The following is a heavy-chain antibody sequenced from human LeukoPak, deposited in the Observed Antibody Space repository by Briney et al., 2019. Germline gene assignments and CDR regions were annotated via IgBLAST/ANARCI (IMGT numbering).Heavy chain of an antibody. CDR1: GGSISSSSYY. J-gene: IGHJ4*01. Sequence: SETLSLTCTVSGGSISSSSYYWGWIRQPPGKGLEWIGSIYYSGSTYYNPSLKSRVTISVDTSKNQFSLKLSSVTAADTAVYYCARHAGNYGDYPLDYWGQGTLVTVSS. CDR2: IYYSGST. V-gene: IGHV4-39*01. D-gene: IGHD4-17*01. CDR3: ARHAGNYGDYPLDY.